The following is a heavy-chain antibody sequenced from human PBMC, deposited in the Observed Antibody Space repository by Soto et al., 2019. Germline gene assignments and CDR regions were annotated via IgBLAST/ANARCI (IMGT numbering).Heavy chain of an antibody. J-gene: IGHJ5*01. CDR2: SYYSGTT. CDR3: TRRYNWNDNYFDS. D-gene: IGHD1-20*01. V-gene: IGHV4-39*01. CDR1: GASISVHSYY. Sequence: TSETLSLTCTVSGASISVHSYYWTWIRQPPGKGLEWIGSSYYSGTTYFNPSLKSRATISVDTSKNQFSLRLTSVTAADTAIYYCTRRYNWNDNYFDSWGQGTRVTVSS.